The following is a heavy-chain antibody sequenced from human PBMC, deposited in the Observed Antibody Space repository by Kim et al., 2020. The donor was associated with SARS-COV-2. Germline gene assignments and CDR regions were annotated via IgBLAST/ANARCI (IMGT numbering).Heavy chain of an antibody. D-gene: IGHD6-19*01. CDR2: INPSGGST. CDR1: GYTFTSYY. Sequence: ASVKVSCKASGYTFTSYYMHWVRQAPGQGLEWMGIINPSGGSTSYAQKFQGRVTMTRDTSTSTVYMELSSLRSEDTAVYYCASGGYSSGWYGTQIDAFDIWGQETMVTVSS. J-gene: IGHJ3*02. V-gene: IGHV1-46*01. CDR3: ASGGYSSGWYGTQIDAFDI.